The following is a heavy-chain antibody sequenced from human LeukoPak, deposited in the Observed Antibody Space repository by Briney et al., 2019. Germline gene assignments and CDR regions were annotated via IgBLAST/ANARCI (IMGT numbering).Heavy chain of an antibody. CDR3: ARDSMAYALLGDAFDI. V-gene: IGHV1-2*02. D-gene: IGHD2-8*01. CDR2: INPNSGGT. CDR1: GYTFTGYY. Sequence: GASVKVSCKASGYTFTGYYMHWVRQAPGQGLEWMGWINPNSGGTNYAQKFQGRVTMTRDTSISTAYMELSRLRSDDTAVYYCARDSMAYALLGDAFDIWGQGTMVTVSS. J-gene: IGHJ3*02.